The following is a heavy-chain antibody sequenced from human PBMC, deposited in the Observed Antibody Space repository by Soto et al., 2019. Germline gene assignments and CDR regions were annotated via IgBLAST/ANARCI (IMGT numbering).Heavy chain of an antibody. CDR2: IYYSGST. CDR1: GGSISSGGYY. Sequence: PSETLSLSCTVSGGSISSGGYYGSWIRRHPGKGLEWIGYIYYSGSTYYNPSLKSRVTISVDTSKNQFSLKLSSVTAADTAVYYCARDPSYCDSSGYIGGMDVWGQGTTVTVSS. CDR3: ARDPSYCDSSGYIGGMDV. V-gene: IGHV4-31*03. D-gene: IGHD3-22*01. J-gene: IGHJ6*02.